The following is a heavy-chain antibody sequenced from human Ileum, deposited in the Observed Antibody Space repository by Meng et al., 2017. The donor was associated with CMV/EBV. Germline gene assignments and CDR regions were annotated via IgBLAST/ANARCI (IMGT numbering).Heavy chain of an antibody. CDR1: GYTFTGYY. CDR2: INPKSGGT. V-gene: IGHV1-2*04. D-gene: IGHD2-2*01. J-gene: IGHJ4*02. CDR3: ARGGISSTYYYFDY. Sequence: SGYTFTGYYLYWVRQAPGQGLEWMGWINPKSGGTKYAQRFQGLVNMTRDTSISTAYMELNRLISDDTAVYFCARGGISSTYYYFDYWGQGTLVTVSS.